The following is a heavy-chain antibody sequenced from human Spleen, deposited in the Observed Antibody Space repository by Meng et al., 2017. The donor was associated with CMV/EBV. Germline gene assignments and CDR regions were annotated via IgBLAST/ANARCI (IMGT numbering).Heavy chain of an antibody. V-gene: IGHV3-30*02. Sequence: GESLKISCAASGFTFSSYAMHWVRQAPGKGLEWVAFIRYDGSNKYYADSVKGRFTISRDNSKNTLYLQMNSLRAEDTAVYYCAREGITGTAESIWGQGTMVTVSS. D-gene: IGHD1-7*01. J-gene: IGHJ3*02. CDR1: GFTFSSYA. CDR3: AREGITGTAESI. CDR2: IRYDGSNK.